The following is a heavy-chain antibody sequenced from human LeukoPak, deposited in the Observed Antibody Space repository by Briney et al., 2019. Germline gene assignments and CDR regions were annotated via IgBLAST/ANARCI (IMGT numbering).Heavy chain of an antibody. CDR3: AREYCSSTSCPFDY. D-gene: IGHD2-2*01. Sequence: SETLSLTCTVSGGSISSGDYYWSWIRQPPGKGLEWIGYIYYSGGTYYNPSLKSRVTISVDTSKNQFSLKLSSVTAADTAVYYCAREYCSSTSCPFDYWGQGTLVTVSS. V-gene: IGHV4-30-4*08. J-gene: IGHJ4*02. CDR1: GGSISSGDYY. CDR2: IYYSGGT.